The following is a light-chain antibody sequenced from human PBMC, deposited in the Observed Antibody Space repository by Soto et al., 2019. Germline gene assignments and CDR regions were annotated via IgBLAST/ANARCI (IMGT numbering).Light chain of an antibody. CDR3: SSYTSSSFYV. CDR2: DVS. CDR1: SSDVGGYTY. V-gene: IGLV2-14*01. Sequence: QSALTQPASVSGSPGQSITISCTGTSSDVGGYTYVSWYQQHPGKAPKLMIYDVSNRPSGVSNRFSGSKSGNTASLTISGLQAEDEADYYCSSYTSSSFYVFGTGTKVTVL. J-gene: IGLJ1*01.